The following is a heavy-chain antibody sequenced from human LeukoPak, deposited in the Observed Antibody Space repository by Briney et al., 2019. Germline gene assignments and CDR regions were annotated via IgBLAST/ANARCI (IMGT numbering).Heavy chain of an antibody. Sequence: GGSLRLSCAASGFTFSSHDMHWVRQAPGKGVEWVAIISYDGGKKDYADSVKGRFTISRDNSKNTLYLQMNSLRTEDRAVYYCAKDETYYYDNGAFDIWGQGTMVTVSS. V-gene: IGHV3-30*18. D-gene: IGHD3-22*01. J-gene: IGHJ3*02. CDR3: AKDETYYYDNGAFDI. CDR2: ISYDGGKK. CDR1: GFTFSSHD.